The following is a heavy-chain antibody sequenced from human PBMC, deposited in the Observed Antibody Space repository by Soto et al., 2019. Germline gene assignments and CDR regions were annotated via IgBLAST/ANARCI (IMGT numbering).Heavy chain of an antibody. CDR3: ARGGNVLRYFDWLSLSHPFDI. Sequence: QVQLQQWGAGLLKPSETLSLTCAVYGGSFSGYYWSWIRQPPGKGLEWIGEINHSGSTNYNPSLKSRVTISVDTSKNQFSLKLSSVTAADTAVYYCARGGNVLRYFDWLSLSHPFDIWGQGTMVTVSS. CDR2: INHSGST. V-gene: IGHV4-34*01. CDR1: GGSFSGYY. J-gene: IGHJ3*02. D-gene: IGHD3-9*01.